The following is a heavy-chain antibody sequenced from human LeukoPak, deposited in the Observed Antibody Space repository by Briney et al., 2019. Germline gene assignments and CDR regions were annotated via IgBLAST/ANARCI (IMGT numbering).Heavy chain of an antibody. J-gene: IGHJ6*03. V-gene: IGHV3-48*01. CDR1: RFTFSSYS. CDR3: ARASPPDNYDFWSGYYRDYYYYYYMDV. Sequence: GGSLRLSCAASRFTFSSYSMNWVRQAPGKGLEWVSYISSSSSTIYYADSVKGRFTISRDNAKNSLYLQMNSLRAEDTAVYYCARASPPDNYDFWSGYYRDYYYYYYMDVWGKGTTVTVSS. D-gene: IGHD3-3*01. CDR2: ISSSSSTI.